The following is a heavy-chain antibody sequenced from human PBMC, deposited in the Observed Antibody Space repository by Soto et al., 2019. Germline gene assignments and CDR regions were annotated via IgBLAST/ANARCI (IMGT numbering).Heavy chain of an antibody. CDR2: INPNSGGT. J-gene: IGHJ6*02. D-gene: IGHD2-2*01. Sequence: ASVKVSCKASGYTFTGYYMHWVRQAPGQGLEWMGWINPNSGGTNYAQKFQGWVTMTRDTSISTAYMELSRLRSDDTAVYYCARGVVVVPAAKAGYGMDVWGQGTTVTVSS. V-gene: IGHV1-2*04. CDR3: ARGVVVVPAAKAGYGMDV. CDR1: GYTFTGYY.